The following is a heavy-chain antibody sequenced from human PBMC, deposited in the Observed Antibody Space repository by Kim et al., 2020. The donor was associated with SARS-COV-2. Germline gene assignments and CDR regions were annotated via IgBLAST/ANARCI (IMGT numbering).Heavy chain of an antibody. Sequence: GGSLRLSCAASGFTFSSYGMHWVRQAPGKGLEWVAVIWYDGSNKYYADSVKGRFTISRDNSKNTLYLQMNSLRAEDTAVYSCARDNKPYNWNDPHFDYWGQRTMVTVSS. V-gene: IGHV3-33*01. CDR2: IWYDGSNK. D-gene: IGHD1-1*01. CDR3: ARDNKPYNWNDPHFDY. CDR1: GFTFSSYG. J-gene: IGHJ4*02.